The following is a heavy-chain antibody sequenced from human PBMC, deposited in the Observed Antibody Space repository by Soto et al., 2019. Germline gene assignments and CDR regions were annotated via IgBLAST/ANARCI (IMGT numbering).Heavy chain of an antibody. D-gene: IGHD3-16*02. J-gene: IGHJ4*02. Sequence: PSETLSLTCTVSGGSISSSSYYWGWIRQPPGKGLEWIGSIYYSGSTYYNPSLKSRVTISVDTSKNQFSLKLSSVTAADTAVYYCAKLTPYYDYVWGSYRPLPFDYWGQGTLVTVSS. CDR2: IYYSGST. CDR3: AKLTPYYDYVWGSYRPLPFDY. CDR1: GGSISSSSYY. V-gene: IGHV4-39*01.